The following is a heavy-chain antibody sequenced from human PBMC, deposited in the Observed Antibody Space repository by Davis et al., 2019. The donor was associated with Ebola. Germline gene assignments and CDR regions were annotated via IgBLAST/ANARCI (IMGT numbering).Heavy chain of an antibody. V-gene: IGHV7-4-1*02. CDR3: ANIPVPGG. Sequence: ASVKVSCQASGYRFTTYGMHWVRQAPGQGLEWMGWINTTTGNPTYAQGFTGRFVFSLDTSVSTAYLQISGLKAEDTAVYYCANIPVPGGWGQGTLVTVSS. J-gene: IGHJ4*02. CDR2: INTTTGNP. D-gene: IGHD6-19*01. CDR1: GYRFTTYG.